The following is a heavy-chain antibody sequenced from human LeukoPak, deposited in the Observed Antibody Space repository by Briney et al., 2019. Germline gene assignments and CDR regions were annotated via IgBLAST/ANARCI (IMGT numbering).Heavy chain of an antibody. D-gene: IGHD1-26*01. Sequence: RGESLKISCKGSGYSFTSYWIGWVRQMPGKGLEWMGIIYPGDSDTRYSPSFQGQVTISAGKSISTAYLQWSSLKASDTAMYYCARGSGSEPDGNAFDTWGQGTMVTVSS. CDR2: IYPGDSDT. CDR1: GYSFTSYW. V-gene: IGHV5-51*01. CDR3: ARGSGSEPDGNAFDT. J-gene: IGHJ3*02.